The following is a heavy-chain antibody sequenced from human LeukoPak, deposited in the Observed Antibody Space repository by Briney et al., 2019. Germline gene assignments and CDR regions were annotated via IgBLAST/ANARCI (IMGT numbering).Heavy chain of an antibody. Sequence: GGSLRLSCAASGFTFSSYAMSWVRQAPGKGLEWVSAISGSGGSTYYADSVKGRFTISRDNSKNTLYLQMNSLRAEDTAVYYCAKEARMSVVVPAANDYWGQGTLVTVSS. CDR2: ISGSGGST. V-gene: IGHV3-23*01. CDR1: GFTFSSYA. D-gene: IGHD2-2*01. J-gene: IGHJ4*02. CDR3: AKEARMSVVVPAANDY.